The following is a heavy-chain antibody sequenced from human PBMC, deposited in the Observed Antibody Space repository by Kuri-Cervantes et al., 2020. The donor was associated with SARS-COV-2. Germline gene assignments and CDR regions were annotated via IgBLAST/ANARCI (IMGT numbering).Heavy chain of an antibody. CDR2: IYYSGST. CDR3: ARGVTIFGEDV. CDR1: GGSISSSSYY. V-gene: IGHV4-39*07. Sequence: GSLRLSCTVSGGSISSSSYYWGWIRQPPGKGLEGIGSIYYSGSTYYNPSLKSRVTISVDTSKNQFSLKLSSVTAADTAVYYCARGVTIFGEDVWGQGTTVTVSS. D-gene: IGHD3-3*01. J-gene: IGHJ6*02.